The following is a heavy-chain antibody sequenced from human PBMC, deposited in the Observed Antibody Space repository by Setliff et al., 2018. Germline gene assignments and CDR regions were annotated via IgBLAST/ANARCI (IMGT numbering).Heavy chain of an antibody. CDR3: SRLVRFCTRTVCQRLSGDDY. Sequence: WASVKVSCKASGYTFTDFGVSWVRQAPGQGLEWVGRISPYNGNTYYAPKFQGTAIMTTDTATTTAYLELRSLRFDDTAVYFCSRLVRFCTRTVCQRLSGDDYWGQGTLVTVSS. V-gene: IGHV1-18*01. CDR2: ISPYNGNT. J-gene: IGHJ4*02. D-gene: IGHD3-10*01. CDR1: GYTFTDFG.